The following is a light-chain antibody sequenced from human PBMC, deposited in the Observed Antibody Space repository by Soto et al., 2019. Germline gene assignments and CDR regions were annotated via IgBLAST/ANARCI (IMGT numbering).Light chain of an antibody. V-gene: IGLV2-8*01. CDR1: SSDVGGYNY. Sequence: QSVLTQPRSASGSPGQSVTISCTGTSSDVGGYNYVSWYQQHPGKAPKFLIFEVSRRPSGVPDRFSGSKSGNTASLTVSGLQADDEADYYCSSYAGSNNPVIFGGGTKVTVL. J-gene: IGLJ2*01. CDR3: SSYAGSNNPVI. CDR2: EVS.